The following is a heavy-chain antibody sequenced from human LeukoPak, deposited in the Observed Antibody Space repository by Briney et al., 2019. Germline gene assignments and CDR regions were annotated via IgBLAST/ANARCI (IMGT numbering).Heavy chain of an antibody. CDR3: ARQYSSSWSFDY. Sequence: GGSLRLSCAASGSTFSNYGMHWVRQAPGKGLEWVAVIWYDGSNKYYADSVKGRFTISRDNSKNTLYLQMNSLRAEDTAVYYCARQYSSSWSFDYWGQGTLVTVSS. V-gene: IGHV3-33*01. CDR1: GSTFSNYG. CDR2: IWYDGSNK. D-gene: IGHD6-13*01. J-gene: IGHJ4*02.